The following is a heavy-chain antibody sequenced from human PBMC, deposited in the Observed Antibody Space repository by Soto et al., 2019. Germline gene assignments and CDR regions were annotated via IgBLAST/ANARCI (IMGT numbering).Heavy chain of an antibody. Sequence: QVQLQESGPGLVKPSETLSLTCSVSGDSVSSYYWSWIRQPPVKGLEWIGYVYYDGSTNYNPSLETRVTISIDTSKNQVSLKLNSVTAADTAVYHCARGRRSPTVYYGLDVWGQGTTVAVSS. CDR3: ARGRRSPTVYYGLDV. CDR2: VYYDGST. J-gene: IGHJ6*02. D-gene: IGHD1-26*01. CDR1: GDSVSSYY. V-gene: IGHV4-59*02.